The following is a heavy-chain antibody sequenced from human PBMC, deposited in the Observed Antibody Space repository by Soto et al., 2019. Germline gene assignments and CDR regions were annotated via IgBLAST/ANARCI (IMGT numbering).Heavy chain of an antibody. D-gene: IGHD5-12*01. J-gene: IGHJ4*02. CDR3: ARSRVRCRWLRLRDTEDPNTYTFDY. V-gene: IGHV1-69*13. Sequence: SVKVSCKASGGTFSSYAISWVRQAPGQGLEWMGGIIPIFGTANYAQKFQGRVTITADESTSTAYMELSSLRSEDTAVYYCARSRVRCRWLRLRDTEDPNTYTFDYWGQ. CDR1: GGTFSSYA. CDR2: IIPIFGTA.